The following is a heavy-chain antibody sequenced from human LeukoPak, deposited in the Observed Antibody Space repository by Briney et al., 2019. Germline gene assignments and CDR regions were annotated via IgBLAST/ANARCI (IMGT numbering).Heavy chain of an antibody. CDR2: IYYSGST. D-gene: IGHD6-13*01. CDR3: ARLTPSDSSSWYWYFGL. V-gene: IGHV4-59*08. Sequence: SETLSLTCTVSGGSISSYYWSWIRQPPGKGLEWIGYIYYSGSTNYNPSLTSRVTISVDTSKHQFSLKLSTVTAADTAVYYCARLTPSDSSSWYWYFGLWGRGTLVTVSS. CDR1: GGSISSYY. J-gene: IGHJ2*01.